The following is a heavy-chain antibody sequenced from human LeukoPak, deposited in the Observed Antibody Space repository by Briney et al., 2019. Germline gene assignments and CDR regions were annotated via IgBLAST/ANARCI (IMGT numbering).Heavy chain of an antibody. D-gene: IGHD3-22*01. Sequence: ASVKVSCKASGYTFTGYYMHWVRQAPGQGLEWMGWINPNSGGTNYAQKFQGRVTMTRDTSISTAYMELSRLRSDDTAVYYCARDVSTMIVVVITTYQGAFDIWGQGTMVTVSS. CDR3: ARDVSTMIVVVITTYQGAFDI. CDR1: GYTFTGYY. J-gene: IGHJ3*02. CDR2: INPNSGGT. V-gene: IGHV1-2*02.